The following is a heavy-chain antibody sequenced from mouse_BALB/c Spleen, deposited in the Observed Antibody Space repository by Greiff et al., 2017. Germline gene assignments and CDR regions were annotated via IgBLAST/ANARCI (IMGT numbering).Heavy chain of an antibody. V-gene: IGHV1-63*02. CDR3: ARGGGNYDWYFDV. CDR1: GYTFTNYW. CDR2: IYPGGGYT. D-gene: IGHD2-1*01. J-gene: IGHJ1*01. Sequence: QVQLQQSGAELVRPGTSVKISCKASGYTFTNYWLGWVKQRPGHGLEWIGDIYPGGGYTNYNEKFKGKATLTADTSSSTAYMQLSSLTSEDSAVYFCARGGGNYDWYFDVWGAGTTVTVSS.